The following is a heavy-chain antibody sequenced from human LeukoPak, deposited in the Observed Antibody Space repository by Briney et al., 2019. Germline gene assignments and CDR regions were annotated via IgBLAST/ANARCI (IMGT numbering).Heavy chain of an antibody. Sequence: GGSLRLSCAASGFIFSTYSMSWARQAPGKGLEWVSSISSSSSYIHYADSVKGRFTISRDNAQNSLYLQMNNLRVEDTAVYYCLGAFDFWGQGTMVTVSS. CDR3: LGAFDF. CDR1: GFIFSTYS. CDR2: ISSSSSYI. J-gene: IGHJ3*01. V-gene: IGHV3-21*01.